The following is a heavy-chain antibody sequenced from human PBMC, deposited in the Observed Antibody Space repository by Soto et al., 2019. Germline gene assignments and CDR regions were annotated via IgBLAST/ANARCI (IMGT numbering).Heavy chain of an antibody. CDR2: IIPIFGTA. J-gene: IGHJ3*02. Sequence: EASVKVSCKASGGTFSSYAISWVRQAPGQGLEWMGGIIPIFGTANYAQKFQGRVTITADESTSTAYMELSSLRSEDTAVYYCASHSARQWLVLDAFDIWGQGTMVTVSS. CDR3: ASHSARQWLVLDAFDI. D-gene: IGHD6-19*01. V-gene: IGHV1-69*13. CDR1: GGTFSSYA.